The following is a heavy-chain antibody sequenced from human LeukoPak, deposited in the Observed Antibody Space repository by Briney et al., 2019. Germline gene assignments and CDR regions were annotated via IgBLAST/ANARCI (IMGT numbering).Heavy chain of an antibody. CDR2: IYHSGST. CDR1: GGSISSSNW. CDR3: ARSTYFYDSSGYYYPAFDI. V-gene: IGHV4-4*02. Sequence: SETLSLTCTVSGGSISSSNWWSWVRQPPGKGLAWIGEIYHSGSTNYNPSLKSRVTISVDKSKNQFSLKLSSVTAADTAVYYCARSTYFYDSSGYYYPAFDIWGQGTMVTVSS. D-gene: IGHD3-22*01. J-gene: IGHJ3*02.